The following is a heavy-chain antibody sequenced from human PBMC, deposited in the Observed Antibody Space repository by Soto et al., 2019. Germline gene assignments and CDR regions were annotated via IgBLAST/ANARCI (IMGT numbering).Heavy chain of an antibody. V-gene: IGHV3-53*01. J-gene: IGHJ3*02. Sequence: EEQLVESGGGLIQPGGSLRLSCAASGFAVSDSYMNWVRQAPGKGLEWVSLIYAGGGTYYAGSVKGRFTISRDNSKNTLYLQVRSLRAEDTAVYYCARQRANEYGDPNDALDIWGQGTMVTVSS. CDR2: IYAGGGT. D-gene: IGHD4-17*01. CDR3: ARQRANEYGDPNDALDI. CDR1: GFAVSDSY.